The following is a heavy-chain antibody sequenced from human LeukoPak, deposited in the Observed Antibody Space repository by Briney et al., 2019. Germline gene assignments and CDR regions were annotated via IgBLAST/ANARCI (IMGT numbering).Heavy chain of an antibody. D-gene: IGHD3-3*01. J-gene: IGHJ4*02. Sequence: RGSLRLSCVASGCTFGKYWMSWVRQAPGKGLEWVANIKLDGSEKNYVDSVKGRFTISRDNTKNSLYLQMNSLRVEDTAVFYCARDQYDTWSRRGNFDSWGQGTLVIVSS. CDR1: GCTFGKYW. V-gene: IGHV3-7*03. CDR3: ARDQYDTWSRRGNFDS. CDR2: IKLDGSEK.